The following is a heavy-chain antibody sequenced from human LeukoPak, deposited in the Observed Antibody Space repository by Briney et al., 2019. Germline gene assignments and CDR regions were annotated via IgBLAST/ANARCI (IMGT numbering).Heavy chain of an antibody. D-gene: IGHD2-2*02. CDR1: GYTFSSYY. Sequence: ASVKVSCKASGYTFSSYYMHWVRQAPGQGLEWMGIINPSGGSTSYAQKFQGRVTMTRDTSTSTVYMELSSLRSEDTAVYYCARAGQYCSSTSCYTTLDYWGQGTLVTVSS. V-gene: IGHV1-46*01. J-gene: IGHJ4*02. CDR2: INPSGGST. CDR3: ARAGQYCSSTSCYTTLDY.